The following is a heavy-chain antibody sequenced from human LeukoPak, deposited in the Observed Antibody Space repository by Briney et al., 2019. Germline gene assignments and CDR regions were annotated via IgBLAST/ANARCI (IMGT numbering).Heavy chain of an antibody. V-gene: IGHV1-2*02. CDR2: INPNSGGT. CDR3: ATNPAATRGFDN. Sequence: ASVKVSCKASGYTFTAYYMHWLRQAPGQGLEWMGWINPNSGGTKYAQKFQGRVTMTRDTSISTAYMEVSRLRSDNTAVYYCATNPAATRGFDNWGQGTLVTVSS. J-gene: IGHJ4*02. CDR1: GYTFTAYY. D-gene: IGHD2-2*01.